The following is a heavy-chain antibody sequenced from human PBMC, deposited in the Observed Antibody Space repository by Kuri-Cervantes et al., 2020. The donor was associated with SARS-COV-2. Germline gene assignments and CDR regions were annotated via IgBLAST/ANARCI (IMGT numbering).Heavy chain of an antibody. D-gene: IGHD2-15*01. CDR2: INAGNGNT. CDR3: ATTSGYCSGGSCHGNY. Sequence: ASVKVSCKASGYTFTSYAMHWVRQAPGQRLEWMGWINAGNGNTKYSQKFQGRVTTTRDTSASTAYMELSSLRSEDTAVYYCATTSGYCSGGSCHGNYWGQGTLVTDSS. V-gene: IGHV1-3*01. CDR1: GYTFTSYA. J-gene: IGHJ4*02.